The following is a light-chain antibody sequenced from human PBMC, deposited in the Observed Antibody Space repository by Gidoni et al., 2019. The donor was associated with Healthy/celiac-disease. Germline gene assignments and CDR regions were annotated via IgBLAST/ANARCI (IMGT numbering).Light chain of an antibody. Sequence: DIVMTQSPDSLAGSLGERATINCKSSRSVLYSSNNQNYLAWYQQKPGQPPKLLIYWASTRESGVPDRFSGSGSGTDFTLTISSLQAEDVAVYYCQQYYSTPLTFGGGTKVEIK. CDR2: WAS. V-gene: IGKV4-1*01. J-gene: IGKJ4*01. CDR1: RSVLYSSNNQNY. CDR3: QQYYSTPLT.